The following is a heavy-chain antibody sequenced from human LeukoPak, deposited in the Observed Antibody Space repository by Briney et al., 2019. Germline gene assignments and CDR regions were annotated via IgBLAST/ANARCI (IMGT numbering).Heavy chain of an antibody. J-gene: IGHJ4*02. CDR2: IRYDGSNK. CDR1: GFTFSSYG. D-gene: IGHD6-19*01. V-gene: IGHV3-30*02. CDR3: AKGSSGWSTPIDY. Sequence: GGSLRLSCAASGFTFSSYGMHWARQAPGKGLEWVAFIRYDGSNKYYADSVKGRFTISRDNSKNTLYLQMNSLRAEDTAMYYCAKGSSGWSTPIDYWGQGTLVTVSS.